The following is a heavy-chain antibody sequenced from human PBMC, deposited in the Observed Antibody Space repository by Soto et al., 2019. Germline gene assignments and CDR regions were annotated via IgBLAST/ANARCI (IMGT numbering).Heavy chain of an antibody. CDR3: AKLTFGGVIPY. Sequence: VQLVESGGGVVQPGRSLRLSCAASGFTFSSYGMHWVRQAPGKGLEWVAVISYDGSNKYYADSVKGRFTISRDNSKNTLYLQMNSLRAEDTAVYYCAKLTFGGVIPYWGQGTLVTVSS. J-gene: IGHJ4*02. CDR1: GFTFSSYG. CDR2: ISYDGSNK. V-gene: IGHV3-30*18. D-gene: IGHD3-16*02.